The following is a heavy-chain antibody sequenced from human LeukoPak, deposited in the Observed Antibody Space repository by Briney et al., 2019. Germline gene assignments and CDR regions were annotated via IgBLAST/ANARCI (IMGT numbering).Heavy chain of an antibody. V-gene: IGHV3-7*05. CDR2: IKQDGSEK. Sequence: SGGSLRLSCAASGFTFSNYWMSWVRQAPGKGLEWVANIKQDGSEKKYVDSVKGRFTISRDNAKNSLYLQMNSLRAEDTAVYYCARGTPAWYYASGSYWGQGTLVTVSS. D-gene: IGHD3-10*01. J-gene: IGHJ4*02. CDR1: GFTFSNYW. CDR3: ARGTPAWYYASGSY.